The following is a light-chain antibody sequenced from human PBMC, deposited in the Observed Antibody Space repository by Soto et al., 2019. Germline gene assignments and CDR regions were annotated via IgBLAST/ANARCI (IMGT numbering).Light chain of an antibody. V-gene: IGKV3-15*01. CDR3: QQSNNWPIT. CDR1: QSGSSN. CDR2: GAS. Sequence: EIVMTQSPATLSVSRGEIATLSCSASQSGSSNLAWYQQKPGQAPRLLIYGASTRATGIPARFSGSGSGTEFTLTISSLQSEDFAVYYFQQSNNWPITFGQATRLEIK. J-gene: IGKJ5*01.